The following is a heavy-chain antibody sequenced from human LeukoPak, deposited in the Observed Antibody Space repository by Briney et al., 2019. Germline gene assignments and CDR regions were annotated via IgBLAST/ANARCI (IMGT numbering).Heavy chain of an antibody. Sequence: PSETLSLTCTVSGGSISSYYWSWIRQPPGKGLEWIGYIYSSGSTNYNPSLKSRVTLSVDASKNQFSLKLRSVTAADTAVYYCARGGLTTFDYWGQGTRVTVSS. V-gene: IGHV4-59*01. CDR3: ARGGLTTFDY. D-gene: IGHD4-17*01. J-gene: IGHJ4*02. CDR2: IYSSGST. CDR1: GGSISSYY.